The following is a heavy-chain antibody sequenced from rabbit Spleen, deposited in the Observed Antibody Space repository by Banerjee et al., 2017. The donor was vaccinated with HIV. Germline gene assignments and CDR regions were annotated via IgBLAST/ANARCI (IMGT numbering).Heavy chain of an antibody. CDR1: GFDFSSYG. Sequence: QEQLVESGGGLVQPGGSLKLSCKASGFDFSSYGVTWVRQAPGKGLEWIGYIDPIFGRTYYASWVNGRFTISSHNAQNTLYLQLNSLTAADTATYFCARPNSGSDDYVDLWGQGTLVTVS. D-gene: IGHD2-1*01. CDR3: ARPNSGSDDYVDL. J-gene: IGHJ4*01. CDR2: IDPIFGRT. V-gene: IGHV1S47*01.